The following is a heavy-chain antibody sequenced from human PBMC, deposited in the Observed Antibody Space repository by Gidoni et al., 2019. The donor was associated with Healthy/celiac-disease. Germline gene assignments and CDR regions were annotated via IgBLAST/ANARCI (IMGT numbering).Heavy chain of an antibody. Sequence: QVQLVESGGGVVQPGRSLRRSGAASGFTFSRYAMHLVRQAPGKGLEWVAVISYYGSNKYYADSVKGRFTISRDNPKNTLYLQMNSLRAEDTAVYYCARDKDYYGSGSYYNAPHDYWGQGTLVTVSS. J-gene: IGHJ4*02. CDR3: ARDKDYYGSGSYYNAPHDY. CDR2: ISYYGSNK. V-gene: IGHV3-30-3*01. CDR1: GFTFSRYA. D-gene: IGHD3-10*01.